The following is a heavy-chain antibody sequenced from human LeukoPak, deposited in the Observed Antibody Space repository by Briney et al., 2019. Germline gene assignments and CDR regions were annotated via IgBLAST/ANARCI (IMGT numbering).Heavy chain of an antibody. CDR3: ARGRLTYYYDSSGYFRY. CDR2: IYYSGST. V-gene: IGHV4-59*12. J-gene: IGHJ4*02. Sequence: SETLSLTCTVSGGSISSYYWSWIRQPPGKGLEWIGYIYYSGSTNYNPSLKSRVTISVDTSKNQFSLKLSSVTAADTAVYYCARGRLTYYYDSSGYFRYWGQGTLVTVSS. D-gene: IGHD3-22*01. CDR1: GGSISSYY.